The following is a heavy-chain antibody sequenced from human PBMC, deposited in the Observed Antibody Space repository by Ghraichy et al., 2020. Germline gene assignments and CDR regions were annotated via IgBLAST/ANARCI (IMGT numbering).Heavy chain of an antibody. Sequence: SETLSLTCTVSGGSISSYYWSWIRQPPGKGLEWIGYIYTSGTTNYNPSLKSRVTISVDTSKNQFSLKLSSVTAADTAVYYCARVPYGSGSYLYYWGQGTLVTVSS. V-gene: IGHV4-4*09. J-gene: IGHJ4*02. CDR1: GGSISSYY. D-gene: IGHD3-10*01. CDR3: ARVPYGSGSYLYY. CDR2: IYTSGTT.